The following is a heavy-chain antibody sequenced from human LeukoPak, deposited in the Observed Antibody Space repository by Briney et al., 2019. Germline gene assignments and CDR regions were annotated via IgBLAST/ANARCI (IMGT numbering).Heavy chain of an antibody. CDR3: ARSFTDNFFFEN. D-gene: IGHD1-1*01. CDR1: GGSISNSY. CDR2: ISYNGSP. J-gene: IGHJ4*02. Sequence: SETLALTCTVSGGSISNSYWSWIRLSPGKGLEWIGYISYNGSPDYSPSLKSRVTLSLDTSKSQFFLDLTSVTAADTAVYYCARSFTDNFFFENWGQGTLVTVSS. V-gene: IGHV4-59*08.